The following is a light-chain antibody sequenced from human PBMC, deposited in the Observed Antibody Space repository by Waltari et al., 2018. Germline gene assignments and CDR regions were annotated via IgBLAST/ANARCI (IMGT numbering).Light chain of an antibody. CDR2: GAS. CDR3: QHYVRLPAT. V-gene: IGKV3-20*01. Sequence: EIVFTQSPGTLSFSQGERATLSCRASQSVGRTLPWYQQKHGQAPRLLMYGASSRATGTPDRFSGSGSGTDFSLTISRLEPEDFAVYYCQHYVRLPATFGQGTKVEIK. J-gene: IGKJ1*01. CDR1: QSVGRT.